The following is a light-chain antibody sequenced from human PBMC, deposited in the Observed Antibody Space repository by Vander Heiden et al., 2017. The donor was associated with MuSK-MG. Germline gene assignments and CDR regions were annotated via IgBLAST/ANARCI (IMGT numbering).Light chain of an antibody. CDR1: SSNIGNNY. V-gene: IGLV1-51*02. Sequence: QSVLTQPPSVSAATGQQVTISCSGSSSNIGNNYVSWYQQLPGTAPKLLIYENNKRPSGIPDRFSGSKSGTSATLGITGLQTGDEADYYCGTWDSSLSAAVFGGGTQLTAL. CDR3: GTWDSSLSAAV. J-gene: IGLJ7*02. CDR2: ENN.